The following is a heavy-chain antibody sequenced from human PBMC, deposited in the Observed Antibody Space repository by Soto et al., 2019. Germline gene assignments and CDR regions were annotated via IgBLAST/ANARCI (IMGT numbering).Heavy chain of an antibody. CDR3: ARGADGYSYGRGDYYYGMDV. Sequence: SVPISNRSSVAWGTSSDPGDSWSMIRQPPGKGLEWIGYIYHSGSTYYNPSLKSRVTISVDRSKNQFSLKLSSVTAADTAVYYCARGADGYSYGRGDYYYGMDVWGQGTTVTVSS. CDR1: WGTSSDPGDS. J-gene: IGHJ6*02. D-gene: IGHD5-18*01. CDR2: IYHSGST. V-gene: IGHV4-30-2*01.